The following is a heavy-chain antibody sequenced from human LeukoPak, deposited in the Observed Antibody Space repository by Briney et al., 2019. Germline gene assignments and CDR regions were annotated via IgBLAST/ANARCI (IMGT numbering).Heavy chain of an antibody. CDR2: MYTGGGT. CDR3: AKGGAVSSKSITMIRGTRRYYYYMDV. D-gene: IGHD3-10*01. CDR1: GFTVSGDY. V-gene: IGHV3-53*01. Sequence: GGSLRLSCAVSGFTVSGDYMSWVRQAPGKGLEWVSVMYTGGGTYYSDSVKGRFTISRDNFKNTLYLQMNRLRAEDTAVYYCAKGGAVSSKSITMIRGTRRYYYYMDVWGKGTTVTISS. J-gene: IGHJ6*03.